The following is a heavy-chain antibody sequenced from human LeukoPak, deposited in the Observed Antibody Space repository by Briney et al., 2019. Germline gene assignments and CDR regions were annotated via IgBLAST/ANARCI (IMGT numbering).Heavy chain of an antibody. CDR2: INHSGST. D-gene: IGHD6-6*01. CDR1: GGSISSSSYY. J-gene: IGHJ5*02. CDR3: AREAAIRPYSSSSPWFDP. V-gene: IGHV4-39*07. Sequence: SETLSLTCTVSGGSISSSSYYWSWIRQPPGKGLEWIGEINHSGSTNYNPSLKSRVTISVDTSKNQFSLKLSSVTAADTAVYYCAREAAIRPYSSSSPWFDPWGQGTLVTVSS.